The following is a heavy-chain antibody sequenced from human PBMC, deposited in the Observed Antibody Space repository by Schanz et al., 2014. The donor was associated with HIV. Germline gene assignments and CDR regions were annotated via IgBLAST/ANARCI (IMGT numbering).Heavy chain of an antibody. CDR2: IIPVFGTT. V-gene: IGHV1-69*06. CDR1: GGTFMTYA. J-gene: IGHJ4*02. Sequence: QVQLVQSGAEVKKPGSSVKVSCKASGGTFMTYAISWVRQAPGQGLEWMGGIIPVFGTTNYAQKFQGRVTITADKSTSTAYMELRSLRSDDTAVYYCARDWSHDILTGQAHFDFWGQGTLVTVSS. CDR3: ARDWSHDILTGQAHFDF. D-gene: IGHD3-9*01.